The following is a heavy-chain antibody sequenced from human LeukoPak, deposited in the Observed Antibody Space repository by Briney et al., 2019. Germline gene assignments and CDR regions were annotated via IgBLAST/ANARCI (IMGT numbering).Heavy chain of an antibody. V-gene: IGHV1-24*01. J-gene: IGHJ3*02. D-gene: IGHD3-22*01. CDR3: ATPPRDSRGYYNAFDI. Sequence: ASVKVSCKVSGYTLTELSMHWVRQAPGKGLEWMGGFDPEDGETIYAQKFQGRVTMTEDTSTDTAYMELSSLRSEDTAVYYCATPPRDSRGYYNAFDIWGQGTMVTVSS. CDR2: FDPEDGET. CDR1: GYTLTELS.